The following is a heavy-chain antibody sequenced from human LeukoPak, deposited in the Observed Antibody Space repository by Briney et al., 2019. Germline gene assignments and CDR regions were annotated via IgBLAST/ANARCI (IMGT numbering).Heavy chain of an antibody. V-gene: IGHV4-59*08. CDR2: IDYSGGT. CDR1: GDSISTYY. J-gene: IGHJ4*02. CDR3: ARHGGSYSLDY. Sequence: SETLSLTCTVSGDSISTYYWSWIRQPPGKGLKWIGYIDYSGGTNYNPSLKSRVTISVDTSKSQFSLKLNSVTTADTAVFYCARHGGSYSLDYWGQGTLVTVSS. D-gene: IGHD1-26*01.